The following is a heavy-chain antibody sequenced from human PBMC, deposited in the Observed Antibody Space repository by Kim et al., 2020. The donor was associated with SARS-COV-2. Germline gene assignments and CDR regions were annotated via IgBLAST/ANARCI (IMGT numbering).Heavy chain of an antibody. J-gene: IGHJ4*02. V-gene: IGHV1-2*02. Sequence: KFQGRVTRTRDTSISTAYMELSRLRSDDTAVYYCARDGFGEHLPSRVFDYWGQGTLVTVSS. CDR3: ARDGFGEHLPSRVFDY. D-gene: IGHD3-10*01.